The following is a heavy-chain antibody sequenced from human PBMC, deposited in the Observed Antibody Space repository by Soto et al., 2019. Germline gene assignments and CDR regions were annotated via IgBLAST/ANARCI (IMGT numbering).Heavy chain of an antibody. D-gene: IGHD1-20*01. CDR2: IYYSGST. J-gene: IGHJ6*02. CDR1: GGSISSGGHY. Sequence: LSLTCTVSGGSISSGGHYWSWIRQHPGKGLEWIGYIYYSGSTYYNPSLKSRVTISVDTSKSQFSLKLSSVTAADTAVYYCARAGPLGITGTTYYYYYGMDVWGQGTTVTVSS. V-gene: IGHV4-31*03. CDR3: ARAGPLGITGTTYYYYYGMDV.